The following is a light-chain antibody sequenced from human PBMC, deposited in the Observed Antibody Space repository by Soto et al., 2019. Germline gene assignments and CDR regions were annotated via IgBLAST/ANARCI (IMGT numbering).Light chain of an antibody. CDR2: AAS. CDR1: QSIDKY. Sequence: DIPMTQSPSSLSASVGDRVTITCRASQSIDKYLNWFQQKPGNPPKLLIYAASILQSGVPSRFSGRGSGTDFTLTISSLQPEDFATYYCQQTYNSPETFGQGTKVEI. J-gene: IGKJ1*01. CDR3: QQTYNSPET. V-gene: IGKV1-39*01.